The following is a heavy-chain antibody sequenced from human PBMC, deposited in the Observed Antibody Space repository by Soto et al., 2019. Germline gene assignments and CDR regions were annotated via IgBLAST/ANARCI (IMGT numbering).Heavy chain of an antibody. CDR3: AREGGIVGATAADY. D-gene: IGHD1-26*01. V-gene: IGHV4-31*03. J-gene: IGHJ4*02. Sequence: QVKLQESGPGLVKPSQTLSLTCTVSGGSISSGGYYWSWIRQHPGKGLEWIGYIYYSGSTYYNPSLKSRVTISVDTSKKQFSLKLSSVTAADTAVYYCAREGGIVGATAADYWVQGTLVAVSS. CDR1: GGSISSGGYY. CDR2: IYYSGST.